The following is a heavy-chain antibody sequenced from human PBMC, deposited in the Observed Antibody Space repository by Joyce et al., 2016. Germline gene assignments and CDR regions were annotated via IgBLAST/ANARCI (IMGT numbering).Heavy chain of an antibody. D-gene: IGHD2-2*01. V-gene: IGHV1-69*12. CDR2: IIPIFGTA. J-gene: IGHJ6*02. CDR1: GGVFSNYV. Sequence: QVQVVQSGAEVKKPGSSVKVSCKASGGVFSNYVISWVRQVPGQGLEWMGGIIPIFGTAIYAQKFRGRVTLLGDEATTTAYMDLTSLTSADSAVYYCAIVEVPSGTVHYSYGLDVWGQGTTVTVSS. CDR3: AIVEVPSGTVHYSYGLDV.